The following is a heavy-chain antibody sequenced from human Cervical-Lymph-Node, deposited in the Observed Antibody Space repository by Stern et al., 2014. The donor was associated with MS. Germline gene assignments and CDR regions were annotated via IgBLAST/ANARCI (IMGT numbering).Heavy chain of an antibody. CDR1: GYTFTNYP. J-gene: IGHJ4*02. Sequence: VPLVQSGSELKKPGASVKVSCKASGYTFTNYPINWVRQAPGQGLEWMGWINTNTGKSTYAQGFTGRFVFSLDTSVSTAYLQISSLQADDTAVYYCARDFVDTAMVTRSDYLDCWGQGTLVTVSS. CDR2: INTNTGKS. V-gene: IGHV7-4-1*02. D-gene: IGHD5-18*01. CDR3: ARDFVDTAMVTRSDYLDC.